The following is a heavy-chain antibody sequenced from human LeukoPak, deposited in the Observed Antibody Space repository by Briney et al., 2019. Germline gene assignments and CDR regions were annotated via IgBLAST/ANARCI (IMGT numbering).Heavy chain of an antibody. CDR2: MNPNSGNT. Sequence: ASVKVSCKASGYTFTSYDINWVRQATGQGLEWMGWMNPNSGNTGYAQKFQGRVTMTRNTSISTAYMELSSLRSEDTAVYYYARDRQRYFDWLLSPQLYYYYGMDVWGQGTTVTVSS. J-gene: IGHJ6*02. CDR3: ARDRQRYFDWLLSPQLYYYYGMDV. V-gene: IGHV1-8*01. D-gene: IGHD3-9*01. CDR1: GYTFTSYD.